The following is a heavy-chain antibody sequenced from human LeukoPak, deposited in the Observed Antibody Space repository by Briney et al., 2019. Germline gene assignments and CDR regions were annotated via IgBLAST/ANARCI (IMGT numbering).Heavy chain of an antibody. J-gene: IGHJ4*02. CDR1: GFTFSSYS. CDR3: ARDLRLDY. V-gene: IGHV3-48*01. CDR2: ISGGSSSI. Sequence: GGSLRLSCAASGFTFSSYSMNWVRQAPGKGLEWVSYISGGSSSIYYADSVKGRFTISRDNAKNSLYLQMNSLRAEDPAVYYCARDLRLDYWGQGTLVTVSS.